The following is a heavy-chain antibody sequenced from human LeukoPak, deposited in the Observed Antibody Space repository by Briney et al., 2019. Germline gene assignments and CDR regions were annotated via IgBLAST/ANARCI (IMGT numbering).Heavy chain of an antibody. CDR2: MYYSGNT. CDR3: TRHEGRNRGNMVIVPAAIIN. Sequence: SETLSLTCTVSGGSISSSSYYWGWIRQPPGKGLEWIGSMYYSGNTYYNSSLKSRVTISVDTSKNQFSLRLTSVTAADTAVYYCTRHEGRNRGNMVIVPAAIINWGQGTLVTVSS. CDR1: GGSISSSSYY. D-gene: IGHD2-2*02. V-gene: IGHV4-39*01. J-gene: IGHJ4*02.